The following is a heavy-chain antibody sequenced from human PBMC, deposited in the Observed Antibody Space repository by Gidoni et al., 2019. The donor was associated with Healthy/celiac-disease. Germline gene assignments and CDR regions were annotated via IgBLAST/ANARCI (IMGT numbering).Heavy chain of an antibody. V-gene: IGHV1-69*01. Sequence: QVQLVQSGAEVKKPGSSVKVSCKASGGTFRSYAISWVRRAPGKGLEWMGGLIPIFGTANYEQKVEGRVTITADEATSTAYMELSSLRSEDTAVYYCARPIVVVPAAILGSYYYYYGMDVWGQGTTVTVSS. CDR2: LIPIFGTA. D-gene: IGHD2-2*02. CDR3: ARPIVVVPAAILGSYYYYYGMDV. J-gene: IGHJ6*02. CDR1: GGTFRSYA.